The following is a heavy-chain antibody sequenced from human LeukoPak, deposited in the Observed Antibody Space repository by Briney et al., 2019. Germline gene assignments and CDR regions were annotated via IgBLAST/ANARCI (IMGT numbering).Heavy chain of an antibody. V-gene: IGHV3-20*01. J-gene: IGHJ1*01. CDR1: GFTFDDYG. CDR3: AKGSGSSWREYFQH. CDR2: INWNGGST. Sequence: PGGSLRLSCAASGFTFDDYGMSWVRQAPGKGLEWVSGINWNGGSTGYADSVKGRFTISRDNAKNSLYLQMNSLRAEDTALYHCAKGSGSSWREYFQHWGQGTLVTVSS. D-gene: IGHD6-6*01.